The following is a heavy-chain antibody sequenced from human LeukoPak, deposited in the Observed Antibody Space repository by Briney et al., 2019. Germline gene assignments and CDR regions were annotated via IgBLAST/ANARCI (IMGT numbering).Heavy chain of an antibody. CDR1: GFTFSSYG. J-gene: IGHJ3*02. CDR3: AKLVAAAVDDAFDI. V-gene: IGHV3-30*18. D-gene: IGHD6-13*01. CDR2: ISYDGSNK. Sequence: PGGSLRLSCAASGFTFSSYGMHWVRQAPGKGLEWVAVISYDGSNKYYADSVKGRFTISRDNSKNTLYLQMNSLRAEETAVYYCAKLVAAAVDDAFDIWGQGTMVTVSS.